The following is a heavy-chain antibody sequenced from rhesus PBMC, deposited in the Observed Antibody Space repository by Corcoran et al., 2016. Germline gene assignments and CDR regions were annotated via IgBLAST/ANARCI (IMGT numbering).Heavy chain of an antibody. CDR1: GVSISGYY. J-gene: IGHJ4*01. Sequence: QVQLQESGPGLVKPSETLSLTCTFSGVSISGYYWSWIRQPPGKGLEWIGNIAMNSAGNKYNPSLKSRVPISKDTSKNQFSLNLISVTAADTAVYYCARSSDRSSYDYYFDYWGQGVLVTVSS. D-gene: IGHD6-43*01. CDR3: ARSSDRSSYDYYFDY. CDR2: IAMNSAGN. V-gene: IGHV4-81*01.